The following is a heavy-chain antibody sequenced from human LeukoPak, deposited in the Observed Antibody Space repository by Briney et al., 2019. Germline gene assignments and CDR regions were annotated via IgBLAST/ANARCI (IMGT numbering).Heavy chain of an antibody. CDR1: GFTFSNYW. Sequence: GGSLRLSCAASGFTFSNYWMHWVRQAPGKGLVWVSRINSDGINTSYADSVKGRFTISRDNAKNTLNLKMNSLRAEDTAVYYCARDLGQYYDTSDNWFDPWGQGTLVTVSS. V-gene: IGHV3-74*01. CDR3: ARDLGQYYDTSDNWFDP. J-gene: IGHJ5*02. CDR2: INSDGINT. D-gene: IGHD3-22*01.